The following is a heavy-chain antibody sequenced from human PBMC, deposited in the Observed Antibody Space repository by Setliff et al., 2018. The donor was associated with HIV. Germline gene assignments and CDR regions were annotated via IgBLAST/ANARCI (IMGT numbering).Heavy chain of an antibody. CDR3: ARDRIDIISDEPRDAFDI. CDR1: GFTFDDYA. J-gene: IGHJ3*02. Sequence: GGSLRLSCAASGFTFDDYAMHWVRQAPGKGLEWVSGISWNSGSIGYADSVKGRFTISRDNAKNSLYLQMNSLRSEDTALYYCARDRIDIISDEPRDAFDIWGQGTMVTVSS. V-gene: IGHV3-9*01. D-gene: IGHD2-15*01. CDR2: ISWNSGSI.